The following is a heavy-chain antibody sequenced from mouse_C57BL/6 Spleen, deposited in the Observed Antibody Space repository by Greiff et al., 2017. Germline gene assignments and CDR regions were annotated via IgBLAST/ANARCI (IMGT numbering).Heavy chain of an antibody. CDR3: ARPYYDYDEAYFDY. J-gene: IGHJ2*01. D-gene: IGHD2-4*01. Sequence: EVMLVESGGGLVKPGGSLKLSCAASGFTFSDYGMHWVRQAPEKGLEWVAYISSGSSTIYYADTVKGRFTISRDNAKNTLFLQMTSLRSEDTAMYYCARPYYDYDEAYFDYWGQGTTLTVSS. CDR2: ISSGSSTI. CDR1: GFTFSDYG. V-gene: IGHV5-17*01.